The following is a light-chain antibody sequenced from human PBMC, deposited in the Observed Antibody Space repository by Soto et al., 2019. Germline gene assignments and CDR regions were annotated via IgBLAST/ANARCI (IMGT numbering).Light chain of an antibody. CDR1: QSIINN. V-gene: IGKV3-15*01. CDR2: RTS. J-gene: IGKJ4*01. Sequence: ETVMTQSPATLSVSPGERATLSCRASQSIINNLAWYQQKPGQAPRLIMFRTSTRATGVPARFSGSGSGTEFNRTISSLQSEDFAVYYCQQYNNWPRATFGGGTNVEIK. CDR3: QQYNNWPRAT.